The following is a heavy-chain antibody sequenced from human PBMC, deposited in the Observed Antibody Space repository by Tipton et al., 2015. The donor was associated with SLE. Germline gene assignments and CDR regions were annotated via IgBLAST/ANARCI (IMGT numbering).Heavy chain of an antibody. J-gene: IGHJ4*02. Sequence: SLRLSCVASRFTFSTYGMHWVRQAPGKGLEWVATIWHDGSKKQYAEFVKGRFTISRDNSKNTLYLEMNSLGAEDTGLYYCANYGDYGGAYWGPGTLVTVSS. CDR1: RFTFSTYG. CDR3: ANYGDYGGAY. V-gene: IGHV3-33*03. CDR2: IWHDGSKK. D-gene: IGHD4-17*01.